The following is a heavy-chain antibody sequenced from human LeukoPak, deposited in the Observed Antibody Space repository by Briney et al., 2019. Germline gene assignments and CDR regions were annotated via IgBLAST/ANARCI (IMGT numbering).Heavy chain of an antibody. V-gene: IGHV3-7*01. CDR1: GFTFSSYW. D-gene: IGHD3-9*01. CDR3: ARMKGPLRYFPGGYYYMDV. CDR2: IKQDGSEK. Sequence: GGSLRLSCAASGFTFSSYWMSWVRQAPGKGLEWVANIKQDGSEKYYVDSVKGRFTISRDNAKNSLYLQMNSLRAEDTAVHYCARMKGPLRYFPGGYYYMDVWGKGTTVTVSS. J-gene: IGHJ6*03.